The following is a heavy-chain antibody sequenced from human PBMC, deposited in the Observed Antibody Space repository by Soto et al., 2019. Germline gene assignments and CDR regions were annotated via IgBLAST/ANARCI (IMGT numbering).Heavy chain of an antibody. D-gene: IGHD3-3*01. CDR2: INHSGST. CDR1: GGSFSGYY. V-gene: IGHV4-34*01. CDR3: ARGPPIWSGYYPRWFDP. J-gene: IGHJ5*02. Sequence: SETLSLTCAVYGGSFSGYYWSWIRQPPGKGLEWIGEINHSGSTNYNPSLKSRVTISVDTSKNQFSLKLSSVTAADTAVYYCARGPPIWSGYYPRWFDPWGQATLVTVSA.